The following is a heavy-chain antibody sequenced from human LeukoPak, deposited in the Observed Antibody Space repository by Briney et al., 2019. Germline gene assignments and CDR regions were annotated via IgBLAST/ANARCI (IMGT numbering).Heavy chain of an antibody. D-gene: IGHD6-19*01. CDR3: AKVGPYAVAGRFDP. CDR2: ISGSGGST. CDR1: GGSISSSSYY. J-gene: IGHJ5*02. V-gene: IGHV3-23*01. Sequence: ETLSLTCTVSGGSISSSSYYCGWIRQPPGKGLEWVSAISGSGGSTYYADSVKGRCTISRDNSKNTLYLQMNSLRAEDTAVYYCAKVGPYAVAGRFDPWGQGPRITVSA.